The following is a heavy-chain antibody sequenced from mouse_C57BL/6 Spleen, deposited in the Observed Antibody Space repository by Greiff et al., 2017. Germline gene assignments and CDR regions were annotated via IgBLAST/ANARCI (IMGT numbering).Heavy chain of an antibody. CDR2: IDPNSGGT. CDR3: AREGGITTVVDRFAY. J-gene: IGHJ3*01. CDR1: GYTFTSYW. V-gene: IGHV1-72*01. D-gene: IGHD1-1*01. Sequence: QVQLHQPGAELVKPGASVKLSCKASGYTFTSYWMHWVKQRPGRGLEWIGRIDPNSGGTKYNAKFKSKATLTGDKPSSTAYMQLSSLTSEDSAVYEWAREGGITTVVDRFAYWGQGTLVTVSA.